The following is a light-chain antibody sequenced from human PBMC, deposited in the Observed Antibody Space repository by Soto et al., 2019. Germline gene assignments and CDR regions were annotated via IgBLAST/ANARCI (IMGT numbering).Light chain of an antibody. CDR3: QQFDVSLFT. V-gene: IGKV1-13*02. CDR1: QGVGSA. Sequence: SQVTQSQATLSVSPGDRATLSCRASQGVGSALAWYQQTPGRPPKLLIYDASTLESGVPSRFSGSRSGTDFTLTVSRLEHEDFATYYCQQFDVSLFT. CDR2: DAS. J-gene: IGKJ3*01.